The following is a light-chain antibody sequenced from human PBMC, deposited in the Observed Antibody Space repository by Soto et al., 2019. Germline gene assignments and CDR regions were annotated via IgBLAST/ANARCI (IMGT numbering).Light chain of an antibody. CDR1: SSDVGGYNF. V-gene: IGLV2-8*01. Sequence: QSALTQPPSASGSPGQSVTISCTGTSSDVGGYNFVSWYQQHPGKAPKLMIYEVSKRPSGVPDRFSGSKSGNTASLTVSGLQAEDGADYYCSSNAGSNNRYVFGTGTKLTVL. CDR3: SSNAGSNNRYV. J-gene: IGLJ1*01. CDR2: EVS.